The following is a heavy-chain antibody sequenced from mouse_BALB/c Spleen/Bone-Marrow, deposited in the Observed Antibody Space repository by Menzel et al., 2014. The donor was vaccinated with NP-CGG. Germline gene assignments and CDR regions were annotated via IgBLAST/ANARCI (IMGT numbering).Heavy chain of an antibody. J-gene: IGHJ1*01. CDR2: ISTYYGST. CDR1: GYTFTDYA. CDR3: ARKRLTGTSYWYFDV. Sequence: VQLQQSGPELVRPGVSVKISCKGSGYTFTDYAMHWVKQSQAKSLEWIGVISTYYGSTNYNQKFKGKATMTVDKSSSTAYMELARLTSEDSAIYYCARKRLTGTSYWYFDVWGAGTTVTVSS. D-gene: IGHD4-1*01. V-gene: IGHV1-67*01.